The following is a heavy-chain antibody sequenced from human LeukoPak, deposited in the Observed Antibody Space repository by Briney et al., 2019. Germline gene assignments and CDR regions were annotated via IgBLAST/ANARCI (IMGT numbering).Heavy chain of an antibody. J-gene: IGHJ4*02. CDR3: ARGNYGDYVLSY. CDR1: GGTFSSYA. V-gene: IGHV1-69*13. Sequence: SVKVSCKASGGTFSSYAISWVRQAPGQGLEWMGGIIPIFGTANYAQKFQGRVAITADESTSTAYMELSSLRSEDTAVYYCARGNYGDYVLSYWGQGTLVTVSS. CDR2: IIPIFGTA. D-gene: IGHD4-17*01.